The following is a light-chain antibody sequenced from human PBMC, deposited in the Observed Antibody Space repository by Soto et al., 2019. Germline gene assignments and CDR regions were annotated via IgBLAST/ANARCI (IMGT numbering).Light chain of an antibody. CDR1: QNINNY. CDR3: EQTYRTPVT. V-gene: IGKV1-39*01. CDR2: SAS. Sequence: DIQMTQSPSSLSASVGDRVTVTCRTSQNINNYLNWYQQRPGKAPKLLIYSASTVQSGVPLRFSGGVSETNFSLTINSLQPEDFATYYCEQTYRTPVTFGQGTRLEIK. J-gene: IGKJ5*01.